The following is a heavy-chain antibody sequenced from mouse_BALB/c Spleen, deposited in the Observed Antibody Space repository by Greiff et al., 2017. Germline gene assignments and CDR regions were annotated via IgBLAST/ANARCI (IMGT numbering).Heavy chain of an antibody. J-gene: IGHJ3*01. CDR3: TRGDYYGPWFAY. CDR1: GYTFTSYY. V-gene: IGHV1S81*02. CDR2: INPSNGGT. Sequence: VQLQQSGAELVKPGASVKLSCKASGYTFTSYYMYWVKQRPGQGLEWIGEINPSNGGTNFNEKFKSKATLTVDKSSSTAYMQLSSLTSEDSAVYYCTRGDYYGPWFAYWGQGTLVTVSA. D-gene: IGHD1-2*01.